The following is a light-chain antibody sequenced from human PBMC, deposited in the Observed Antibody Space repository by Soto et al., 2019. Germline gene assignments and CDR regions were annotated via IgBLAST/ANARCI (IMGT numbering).Light chain of an antibody. V-gene: IGLV2-14*02. CDR3: SSYAPGLYV. Sequence: QSVLTQPASVSGSPGQSITISCTGTSSDVGSYNFVSWYQQYPGKVPKLIIYEVTNRPSGVSNRFSGSKSGNTASLTISGLQAEDEADYYCSSYAPGLYVFGVGTKVTVL. CDR1: SSDVGSYNF. CDR2: EVT. J-gene: IGLJ1*01.